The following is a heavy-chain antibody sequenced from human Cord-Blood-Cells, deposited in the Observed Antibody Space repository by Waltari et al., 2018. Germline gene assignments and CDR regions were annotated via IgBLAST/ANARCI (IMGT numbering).Heavy chain of an antibody. CDR2: INACNGNT. CDR1: GYTFTSYA. D-gene: IGHD3-9*01. V-gene: IGHV1-3*01. J-gene: IGHJ4*02. Sequence: VQLVQSGAEVKKPGASVKVSCKASGYTFTSYAMHWVRQAPGQRLERMGWINACNGNTKYSQKYQCRVTITRDTSASTAYIELSSLRSGDTAVYYCARGTDILTGYYFDYWGEGTLVTVSS. CDR3: ARGTDILTGYYFDY.